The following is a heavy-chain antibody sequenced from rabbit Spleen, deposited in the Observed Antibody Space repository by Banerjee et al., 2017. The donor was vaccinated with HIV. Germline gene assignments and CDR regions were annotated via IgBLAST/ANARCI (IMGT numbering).Heavy chain of an antibody. J-gene: IGHJ4*01. D-gene: IGHD2-1*01. CDR2: ILIGNGNT. Sequence: QQQLEESGGDLVKPGASLTLTCIASGFIFSDNYAMSWVRQAPGKGLEWIGYILIGNGNTYYASWVNGRFTISKTSSTTVDLKMTSLTAADTATYFCARYVDYGGGAWAFNLWGPGTLVTVS. V-gene: IGHV1S45*01. CDR3: ARYVDYGGGAWAFNL. CDR1: GFIFSDNYA.